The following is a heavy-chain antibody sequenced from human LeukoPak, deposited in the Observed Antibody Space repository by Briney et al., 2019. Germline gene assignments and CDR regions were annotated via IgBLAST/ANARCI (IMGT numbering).Heavy chain of an antibody. CDR3: AKVISSYSGYDSY. Sequence: GSLRLSCAASGISFNNYGMSWVRQAPGKGLEWVSSISNGGHHTYYADSVRGRFTISRDNSKNTLYLQMDSLRAADTAVYYCAKVISSYSGYDSYWGQGTLVTVSS. D-gene: IGHD5-12*01. V-gene: IGHV3-23*01. CDR1: GISFNNYG. J-gene: IGHJ4*02. CDR2: ISNGGHHT.